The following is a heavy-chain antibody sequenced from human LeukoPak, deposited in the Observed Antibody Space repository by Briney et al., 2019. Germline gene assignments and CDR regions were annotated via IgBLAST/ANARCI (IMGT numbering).Heavy chain of an antibody. J-gene: IGHJ6*03. CDR1: GGSISSGGYY. Sequence: SETLSLTCTVSGGSISSGGYYWSWIRQHPGKGLEWIGYIYYSGSTYYNPPLKSRVTISVDTSKNQFSLKLSSVTAADTAVYYCARATGGYSNPSQNYYYMDVWGKGTTVTVSS. D-gene: IGHD4-11*01. CDR2: IYYSGST. CDR3: ARATGGYSNPSQNYYYMDV. V-gene: IGHV4-31*03.